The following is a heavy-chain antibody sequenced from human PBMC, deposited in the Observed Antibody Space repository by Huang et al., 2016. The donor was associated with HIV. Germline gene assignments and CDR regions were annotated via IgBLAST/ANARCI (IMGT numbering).Heavy chain of an antibody. CDR1: GYAFADYF. J-gene: IGHJ4*02. D-gene: IGHD5-12*01. Sequence: QVQLVQSGAEVKKPGASVKVSCKPSGYAFADYFIHWVRQAPGQGLGWKAWVNPNNGATNYDQKFLGRLTVTGDTSMRTAYMELSGLTSDDTAKYYCTRDGVAPDEEFDYWGQGTVISVSS. V-gene: IGHV1-2*02. CDR2: VNPNNGAT. CDR3: TRDGVAPDEEFDY.